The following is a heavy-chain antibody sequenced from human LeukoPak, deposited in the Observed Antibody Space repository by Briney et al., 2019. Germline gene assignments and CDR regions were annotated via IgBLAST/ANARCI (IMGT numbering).Heavy chain of an antibody. J-gene: IGHJ1*01. CDR2: INPNSGGT. V-gene: IGHV1-2*02. D-gene: IGHD1-26*01. CDR1: GYTFTGYY. Sequence: ASVKVSCKASGYTFTGYYMHWVRQAPGQGLEWMGWINPNSGGTNYAQKFQGRVTMTRDTSISTAYMELSRLRSDDRAVYYCARGKYSGSYRPDGYFQHWGQGTLVTVSS. CDR3: ARGKYSGSYRPDGYFQH.